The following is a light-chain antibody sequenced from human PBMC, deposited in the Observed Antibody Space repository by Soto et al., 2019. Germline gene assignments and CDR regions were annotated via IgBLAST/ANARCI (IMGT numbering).Light chain of an antibody. CDR2: HSS. J-gene: IGKJ2*01. Sequence: EIVLTQSPATLSLSPGERAKLSCRASQSVSTYVAWYKQKPAQAPRLVLYHSSNRATGIPARFSGSGSETDFTLSISSLEPEDFAVYYCQQRDNRPYTFGQGTRLEI. CDR3: QQRDNRPYT. V-gene: IGKV3-11*01. CDR1: QSVSTY.